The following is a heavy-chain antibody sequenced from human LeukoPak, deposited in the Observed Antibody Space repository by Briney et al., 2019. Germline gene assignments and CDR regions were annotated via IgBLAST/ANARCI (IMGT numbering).Heavy chain of an antibody. CDR2: IKQDGSEK. CDR3: AREADGLGSYYNPSPLDY. Sequence: PGGSLRLSCAASGFTFSSYWMSWVRQAPGKGLEWVANIKQDGSEKYYVDSVKGRFTISRDNAKNSLYLQMNSLRAEDTAVYYCAREADGLGSYYNPSPLDYWGQGTLVTVSS. J-gene: IGHJ4*02. CDR1: GFTFSSYW. V-gene: IGHV3-7*01. D-gene: IGHD3-10*01.